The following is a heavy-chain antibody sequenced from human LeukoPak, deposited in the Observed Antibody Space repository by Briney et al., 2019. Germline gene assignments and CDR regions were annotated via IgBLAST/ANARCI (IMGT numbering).Heavy chain of an antibody. CDR1: GGSISSYY. D-gene: IGHD3-22*01. Sequence: PSETLSLTCTVSGGSISSYYWSWIRQPPGKGLEWIGYIYYSGSTNYNPSLKSRVTISVDTSKNQFSLKLSSVTAADTAVYCCARGVYDSSGYDYYYMDVWGKGTTVTVSS. CDR3: ARGVYDSSGYDYYYMDV. V-gene: IGHV4-59*01. J-gene: IGHJ6*03. CDR2: IYYSGST.